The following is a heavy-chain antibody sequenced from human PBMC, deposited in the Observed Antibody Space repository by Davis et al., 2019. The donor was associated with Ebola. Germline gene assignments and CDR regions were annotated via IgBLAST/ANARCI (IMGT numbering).Heavy chain of an antibody. CDR1: GGSFSGYY. CDR3: ARGSPYCTNGVCPYYYYVMDV. CDR2: INHSGST. V-gene: IGHV4-34*01. D-gene: IGHD2-8*01. Sequence: MPSETLSLTCAVYGGSFSGYYWSWIRQPPGKGLEWIGEINHSGSTNYNPSLKSRVTISVDTSKNQFSLKLSSVTAADTAVYYCARGSPYCTNGVCPYYYYVMDVWGQGTTVTVSS. J-gene: IGHJ6*02.